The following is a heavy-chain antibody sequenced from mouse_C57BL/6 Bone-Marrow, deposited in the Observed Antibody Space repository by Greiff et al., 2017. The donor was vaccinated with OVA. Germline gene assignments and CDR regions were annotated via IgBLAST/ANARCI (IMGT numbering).Heavy chain of an antibody. CDR1: GFTFSSYG. D-gene: IGHD2-3*01. CDR2: ISSGGSYT. CDR3: ARQIYDGYPYYFDY. V-gene: IGHV5-6*01. Sequence: EVNLVESGGDLVKPGGSLKLSCAASGFTFSSYGMSWVRQTPDKRLEWVATISSGGSYTYYPDSVKGRFTISRDNAKNTLYLQMSSLKSEDTAMYYCARQIYDGYPYYFDYWGQGTTLTVFS. J-gene: IGHJ2*01.